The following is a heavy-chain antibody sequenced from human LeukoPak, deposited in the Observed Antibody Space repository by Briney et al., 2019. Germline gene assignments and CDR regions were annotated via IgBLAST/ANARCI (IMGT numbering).Heavy chain of an antibody. Sequence: ASVKVSCKASGYTFTSYGISWVRQAPGQGLEWMGWISAYNGNTNYAQKLQGRVTMTTDTSTSTAYMELRSLRSDDPAVYYCARAPSIAVAGAVRFGDYWGQGTLVTVSS. CDR3: ARAPSIAVAGAVRFGDY. CDR1: GYTFTSYG. CDR2: ISAYNGNT. D-gene: IGHD6-19*01. J-gene: IGHJ4*02. V-gene: IGHV1-18*01.